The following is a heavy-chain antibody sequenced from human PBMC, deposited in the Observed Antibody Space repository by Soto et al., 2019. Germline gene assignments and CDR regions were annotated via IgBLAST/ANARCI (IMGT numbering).Heavy chain of an antibody. J-gene: IGHJ6*02. D-gene: IGHD3-22*01. CDR2: INPSGGST. V-gene: IGHV1-46*01. Sequence: GASVKVSCKASGYTFTSYYMHWVRQAPGQGLEWMGIINPSGGSTSYAQKFQGRVTMTRDTSTSTVYMELSSLRSEDTAVYYCARVRGTPDYYDSSVGLYYFYGMDVWGQGTTVTSP. CDR3: ARVRGTPDYYDSSVGLYYFYGMDV. CDR1: GYTFTSYY.